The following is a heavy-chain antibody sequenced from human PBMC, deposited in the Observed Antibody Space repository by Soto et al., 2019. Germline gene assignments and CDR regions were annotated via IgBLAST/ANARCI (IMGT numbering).Heavy chain of an antibody. CDR1: GYTLTELS. V-gene: IGHV1-24*01. Sequence: ASVKVSCKVSGYTLTELSMHWVRQAPGKGLEWMGGFDPEDGETIYAQKFQGRVTVTEDTSTDTAYMELSSLRSEDTAVYYCATDRGATTYYYYGMDVWGQGTTVTVSS. J-gene: IGHJ6*02. CDR3: ATDRGATTYYYYGMDV. CDR2: FDPEDGET. D-gene: IGHD1-26*01.